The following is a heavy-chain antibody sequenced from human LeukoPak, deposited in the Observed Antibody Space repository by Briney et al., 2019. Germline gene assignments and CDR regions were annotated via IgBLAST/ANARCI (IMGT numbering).Heavy chain of an antibody. CDR2: IYYSGST. D-gene: IGHD3-10*01. Sequence: SETLSLTCTVSGGSISSYYWSWIRQPPGKGLEWIGYIYYSGSTNYNPSLKSRVTISVDTSKDQFSLKLSSVAAADTAVYYCARHGPGDYYYYYGMDVWGQGTTVTVSS. V-gene: IGHV4-59*08. CDR3: ARHGPGDYYYYYGMDV. J-gene: IGHJ6*02. CDR1: GGSISSYY.